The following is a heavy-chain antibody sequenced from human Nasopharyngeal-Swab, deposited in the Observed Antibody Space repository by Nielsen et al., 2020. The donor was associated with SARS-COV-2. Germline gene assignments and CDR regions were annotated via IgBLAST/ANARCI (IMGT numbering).Heavy chain of an antibody. V-gene: IGHV2-26*01. CDR1: GFSLSNARMG. CDR3: ARIKLELPYYYYGMDV. J-gene: IGHJ6*02. D-gene: IGHD1-7*01. CDR2: IFSNDEK. Sequence: SGPTLVNPTETLTLTCTVSGFSLSNARMGVSWIRQPPGKALEWLAHIFSNDEKSYSTSLKSRLTISKDTSKSQVVLTMTNMDPVDTATYYCARIKLELPYYYYGMDVWGQGTTVTVSS.